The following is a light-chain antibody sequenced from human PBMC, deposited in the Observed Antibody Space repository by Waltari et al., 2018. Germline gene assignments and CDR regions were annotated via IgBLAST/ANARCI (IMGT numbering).Light chain of an antibody. J-gene: IGLJ3*02. V-gene: IGLV2-14*03. CDR1: SSDVGAYDP. CDR3: NSYTSSNTVV. CDR2: DAS. Sequence: QSALTQPASVSGSPGQSITISCTGTSSDVGAYDPVSWYQQHPVKAPKVIIYDASTRPSGVSTRFSGSQSGNTASLTISGLQAEDEAEYYCNSYTSSNTVVVGGGTKLTVL.